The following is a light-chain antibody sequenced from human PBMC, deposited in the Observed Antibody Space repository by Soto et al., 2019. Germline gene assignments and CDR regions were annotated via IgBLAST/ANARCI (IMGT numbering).Light chain of an antibody. CDR3: SSYAGSNNWN. V-gene: IGLV2-8*01. Sequence: QSALTQPPSASGSPGQSVTISCTGTSSDVGGYNYVSWYQQHPGKAPKLMIYEVSKRPSGVPDRFSGSKSGNTASLNVSGLQAEDEADYYCSSYAGSNNWNFGTGTKLTVL. J-gene: IGLJ1*01. CDR1: SSDVGGYNY. CDR2: EVS.